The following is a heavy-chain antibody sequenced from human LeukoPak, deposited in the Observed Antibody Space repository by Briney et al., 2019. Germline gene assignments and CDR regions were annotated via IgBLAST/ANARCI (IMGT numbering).Heavy chain of an antibody. CDR1: GFTIRSYG. J-gene: IGHJ4*02. V-gene: IGHV3-48*01. Sequence: GGSLRLSCAASGFTIRSYGMNWVRQAPGKGLEWVSYISSFSGTINYADSVKGRLTISRDNAKNSLYLQMNSLRAEDTAVYYCARDQGGVGYWGQGTLVTVSS. CDR3: ARDQGGVGY. D-gene: IGHD3-16*01. CDR2: ISSFSGTI.